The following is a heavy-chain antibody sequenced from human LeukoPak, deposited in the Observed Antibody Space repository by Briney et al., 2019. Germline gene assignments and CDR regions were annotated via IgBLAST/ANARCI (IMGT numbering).Heavy chain of an antibody. V-gene: IGHV4-39*01. Sequence: SETLSLTCSVSGDSISSRSHDWDWIRQPPGKGLEWIGAIHYNGDTHYNPSLKSRVTISVDTSEIQFSLKLASVTAADTAIYYCARAWRRQQLVMGGDYWGQGTLVTVSS. CDR3: ARAWRRQQLVMGGDY. CDR1: GDSISSRSHD. D-gene: IGHD6-13*01. CDR2: IHYNGDT. J-gene: IGHJ4*02.